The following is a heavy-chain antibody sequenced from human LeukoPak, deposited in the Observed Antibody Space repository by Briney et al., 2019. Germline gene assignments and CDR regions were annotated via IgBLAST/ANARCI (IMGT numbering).Heavy chain of an antibody. Sequence: GASVKVSCKASGYTFTSYGISWVRQAPGQGLEWMGWISAYNGNTNYAQKLQGRDTMTTDTSTSTAYMELRSLRSDDTAVYYCARTGYDFWSGYPTWFDPWGQGTLVTVSS. CDR3: ARTGYDFWSGYPTWFDP. CDR1: GYTFTSYG. J-gene: IGHJ5*02. D-gene: IGHD3-3*01. CDR2: ISAYNGNT. V-gene: IGHV1-18*01.